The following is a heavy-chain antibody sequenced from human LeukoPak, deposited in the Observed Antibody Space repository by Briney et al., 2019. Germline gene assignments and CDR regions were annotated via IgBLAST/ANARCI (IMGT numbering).Heavy chain of an antibody. CDR3: ASGPLLWFGELLPMSYYYYYMDV. D-gene: IGHD3-10*01. CDR1: GFTFSSYA. V-gene: IGHV3-30*04. J-gene: IGHJ6*03. Sequence: AGGSLRLSCAASGFTFSSYAMHWVRQAPGKGLEWVAVISYDGSNKYYADSVKGRFTISRDNSKNTLYLQMNSLRAEDTAVYYCASGPLLWFGELLPMSYYYYYMDVWGKGTTVTISS. CDR2: ISYDGSNK.